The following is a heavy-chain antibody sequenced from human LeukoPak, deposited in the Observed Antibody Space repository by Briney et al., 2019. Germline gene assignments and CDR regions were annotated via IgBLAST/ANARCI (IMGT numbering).Heavy chain of an antibody. CDR2: IYYSGST. Sequence: SETLSLTCTVSGGSISSSSYYWGWIRQPPGKGLEWIGSIYYSGSTYYNPSLKSRVTISVDTSKNQFSLKLSSATAADTAVYYCARDLASSAFDIWGQGTMVTVSS. CDR3: ARDLASSAFDI. J-gene: IGHJ3*02. CDR1: GGSISSSSYY. V-gene: IGHV4-39*07.